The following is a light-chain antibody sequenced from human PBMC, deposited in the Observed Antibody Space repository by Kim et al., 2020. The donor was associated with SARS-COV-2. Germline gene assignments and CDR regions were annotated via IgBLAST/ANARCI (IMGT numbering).Light chain of an antibody. CDR3: QQYNSYPIT. CDR2: KAS. J-gene: IGKJ3*01. CDR1: QSISSW. V-gene: IGKV1-5*03. Sequence: APVGDRVTITCRASQSISSWLAWYQQKPGKAPKVLIYKASNLETGVPSRFSGSGSGTEFTLTISGLQPDDFATYYCQQYNSYPITFGPGTKVDIK.